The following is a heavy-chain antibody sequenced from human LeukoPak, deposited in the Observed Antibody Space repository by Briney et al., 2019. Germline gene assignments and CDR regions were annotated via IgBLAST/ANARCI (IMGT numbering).Heavy chain of an antibody. CDR2: ISSSSSYI. J-gene: IGHJ5*02. CDR3: AKYGSGSYYSPLFDP. D-gene: IGHD3-10*01. Sequence: SGGSLRLSCAASGCTFSSYSMNWVRQAPGKGLESVSSISSSSSYIYYADSVKGRFTISRDNAKNSLYLQMNSLRAEDTAVYYCAKYGSGSYYSPLFDPWGQGTLVTVSS. CDR1: GCTFSSYS. V-gene: IGHV3-21*01.